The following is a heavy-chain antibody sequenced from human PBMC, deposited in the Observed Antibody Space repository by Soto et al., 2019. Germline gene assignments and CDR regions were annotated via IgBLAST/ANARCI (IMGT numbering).Heavy chain of an antibody. CDR2: ISSSSGTI. V-gene: IGHV3-48*02. CDR1: GFTFSSYS. CDR3: ARDTSAAKGRYSSGWYFDY. J-gene: IGHJ4*02. Sequence: GGSLRLSCAASGFTFSSYSMNWVRQAPGKGLEWVSYISSSSGTIYYADSVKGRFTISRDNAKNSLYLQMNSLRDEDTAVYYCARDTSAAKGRYSSGWYFDYWGQGTLVTVSS. D-gene: IGHD6-19*01.